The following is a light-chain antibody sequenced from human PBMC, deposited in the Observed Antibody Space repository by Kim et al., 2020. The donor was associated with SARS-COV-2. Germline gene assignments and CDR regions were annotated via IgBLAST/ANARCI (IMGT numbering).Light chain of an antibody. V-gene: IGLV2-14*03. Sequence: GQSITIACTGASSYIGAYTYVSWYQQLPGKAPKLIIYSVNSRPSGVSDRFSGSKSGNTASLTISGLQAEDEADYYCNACAGDTTCILGAGTKVTVL. CDR2: SVN. CDR1: SSYIGAYTY. CDR3: NACAGDTTCI. J-gene: IGLJ1*01.